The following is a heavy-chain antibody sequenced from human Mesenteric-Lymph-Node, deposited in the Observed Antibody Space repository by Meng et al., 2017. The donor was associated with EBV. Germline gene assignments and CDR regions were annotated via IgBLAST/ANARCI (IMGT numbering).Heavy chain of an antibody. CDR2: ISPIYCGT. D-gene: IGHD1-7*01. CDR3: ARDVLETRGWALGY. CDR1: GYTFTDCS. V-gene: IGHV1-2*02. Sequence: LGQSVPLGKSPRACLPVSASASGYTFTDCSMHWVRQAPAQGLECMGRISPIYCGTINEQNFEGRVTVTRDTSISTAYMELSSLRSDDTDVYYCARDVLETRGWALGYWGQGTLVTVSS. J-gene: IGHJ4*02.